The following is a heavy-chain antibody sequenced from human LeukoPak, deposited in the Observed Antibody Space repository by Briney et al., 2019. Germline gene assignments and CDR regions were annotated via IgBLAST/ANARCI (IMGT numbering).Heavy chain of an antibody. CDR1: GFTFSSYW. CDR2: INSDGSST. D-gene: IGHD2-15*01. Sequence: GGSLRLSCAASGFTFSSYWMHWVRQAPGKGLVWVSRINSDGSSTSYADCVKGRFTISRDNAKNTLYLQMNSLRAEDTAVYYCARDRGYYSAFDIWGQGTMVTVSS. V-gene: IGHV3-74*01. J-gene: IGHJ3*02. CDR3: ARDRGYYSAFDI.